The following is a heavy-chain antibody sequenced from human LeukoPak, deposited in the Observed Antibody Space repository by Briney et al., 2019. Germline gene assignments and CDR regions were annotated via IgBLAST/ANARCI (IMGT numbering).Heavy chain of an antibody. V-gene: IGHV4-34*01. CDR1: GGSFSGYY. CDR2: INHSGST. CDR3: ARYSSGGNYFDH. D-gene: IGHD1-26*01. Sequence: SETLSLTCAVYGGSFSGYYWSWIRQPPGKGLEWIGEINHSGSTNYNPSLKSRVTISVDTSKNQFSLKLTSVTAADTASYYCARYSSGGNYFDHWGQGTLVTVSS. J-gene: IGHJ4*02.